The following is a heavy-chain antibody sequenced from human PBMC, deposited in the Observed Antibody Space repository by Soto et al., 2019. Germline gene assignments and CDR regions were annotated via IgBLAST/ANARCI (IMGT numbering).Heavy chain of an antibody. CDR2: IIPIFGTA. CDR1: GGTFSSYA. CDR3: ASSYSSSWYSVGGAYYYGMDV. J-gene: IGHJ6*02. V-gene: IGHV1-69*01. D-gene: IGHD6-13*01. Sequence: QVQLVQSGAEVKKPGSSVKVSCKASGGTFSSYAISWVRQAPGQGLEWMGGIIPIFGTANYAQKFRGRVTITADESTSTAYMELSSLRSEDTAVYYCASSYSSSWYSVGGAYYYGMDVWGQGTTVTVSS.